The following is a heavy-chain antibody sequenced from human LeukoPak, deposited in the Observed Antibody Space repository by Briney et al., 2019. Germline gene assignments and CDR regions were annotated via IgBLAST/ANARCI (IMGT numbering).Heavy chain of an antibody. CDR2: FYSGGYI. V-gene: IGHV3-53*01. CDR3: ARGPDPSYMDV. CDR1: GLTASSNY. J-gene: IGHJ6*03. Sequence: GCLRLSCAPSGLTASSNYMSSVRQAPGKGLEWVSVFYSGGYINYADSVKGRFSISRDDSKNTLYLQMNSLRAEDTAVYYCARGPDPSYMDVGGKGTTVIVS.